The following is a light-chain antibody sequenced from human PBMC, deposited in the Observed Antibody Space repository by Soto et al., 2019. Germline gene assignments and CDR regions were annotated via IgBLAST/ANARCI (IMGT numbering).Light chain of an antibody. CDR3: QQFNSFPLT. V-gene: IGKV1-13*02. CDR1: QGISNA. J-gene: IGKJ4*01. CDR2: DAS. Sequence: AIQLTQSPSSLSASVGDRVTITCREIQGISNALAWYHQKPGKAPKLLIYDASSLDSGVPSRFSGSGSGTDFTLTISSLQPEDFATYYCQQFNSFPLTFGGGTKVEIK.